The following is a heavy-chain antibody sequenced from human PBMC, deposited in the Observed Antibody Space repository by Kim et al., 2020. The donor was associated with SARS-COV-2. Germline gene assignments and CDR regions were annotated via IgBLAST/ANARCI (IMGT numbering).Heavy chain of an antibody. Sequence: VKGRFTISRDNAKNTLYLQMNSLRAEDTAVYYCARAGFSSPDYYYYGMDVWGQGTTVTVSS. D-gene: IGHD6-13*01. CDR3: ARAGFSSPDYYYYGMDV. V-gene: IGHV3-74*01. J-gene: IGHJ6*02.